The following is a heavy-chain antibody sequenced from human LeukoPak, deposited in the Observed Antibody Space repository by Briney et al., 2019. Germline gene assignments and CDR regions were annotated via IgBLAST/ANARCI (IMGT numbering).Heavy chain of an antibody. D-gene: IGHD3-22*01. V-gene: IGHV4-59*08. CDR2: IYYSGST. CDR1: GASISSYY. CDR3: ARGLYDSSGYYHDY. Sequence: PSETLSLTCTASGASISSYYWSWIRQPPGKGLEWIGYIYYSGSTNYTPSLKSRVTISVDTSKNQFSLKLTSVTAADTAMYYCARGLYDSSGYYHDYWGRGTLVTVSS. J-gene: IGHJ4*02.